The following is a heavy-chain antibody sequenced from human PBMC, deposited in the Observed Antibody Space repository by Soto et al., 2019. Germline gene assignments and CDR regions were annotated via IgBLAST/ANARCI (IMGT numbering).Heavy chain of an antibody. D-gene: IGHD6-19*01. Sequence: GASVKGYCKASGYTFSVDYIHWVRQATGQGLEWMGWVNPKSGGTKYAQKFQGWVTMTRDTSISTAYMELSRLTSDDTAVYYCATSRVSIVVAGETEYCFDYWGQGTLVPVSS. CDR3: ATSRVSIVVAGETEYCFDY. CDR1: GYTFSVDY. J-gene: IGHJ4*02. V-gene: IGHV1-2*04. CDR2: VNPKSGGT.